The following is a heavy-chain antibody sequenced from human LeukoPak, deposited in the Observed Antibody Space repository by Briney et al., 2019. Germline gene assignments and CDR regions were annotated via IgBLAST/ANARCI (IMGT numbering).Heavy chain of an antibody. Sequence: GRSLRLSCAASGITFSSYGMHWVRQAPGKGLEWVAVIWYDGSNKYYADSVKGRFTISKDKSKNALYLQMSSLRAEDTAVYYCAKSDCSVITCYVLDYWGQGTLVTVSS. V-gene: IGHV3-33*03. CDR1: GITFSSYG. CDR2: IWYDGSNK. J-gene: IGHJ4*02. D-gene: IGHD2-2*01. CDR3: AKSDCSVITCYVLDY.